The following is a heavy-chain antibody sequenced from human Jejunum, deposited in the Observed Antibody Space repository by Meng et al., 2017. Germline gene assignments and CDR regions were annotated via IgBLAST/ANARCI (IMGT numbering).Heavy chain of an antibody. Sequence: GESLKISCRASGFTFGDYAMSWVRQAPGKGLQCVGFIRSKRYGGTTDYAASVKGRFTISRDDSNSTAYLQMDSLKTEDTAVYYCPRPLAIGDVFDIWGQGTMVTVSS. CDR3: PRPLAIGDVFDI. J-gene: IGHJ3*02. CDR1: GFTFGDYA. D-gene: IGHD3-10*01. CDR2: IRSKRYGGTT. V-gene: IGHV3-49*04.